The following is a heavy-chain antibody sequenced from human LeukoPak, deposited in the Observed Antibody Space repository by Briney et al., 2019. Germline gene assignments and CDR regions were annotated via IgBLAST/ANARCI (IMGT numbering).Heavy chain of an antibody. J-gene: IGHJ4*02. V-gene: IGHV3-48*01. D-gene: IGHD5-24*01. CDR2: ISSSSII. CDR1: GFTFSSYS. CDR3: ARVGPVEMATMIDY. Sequence: GGSLRLSCAASGFTFSSYSMNWVRQTPGKGLEWVSYISSSSIIYYAHSVKGRFTISRDNAKNSLYLQMNSLRAEDTAVYYCARVGPVEMATMIDYWGQGTLVTVSS.